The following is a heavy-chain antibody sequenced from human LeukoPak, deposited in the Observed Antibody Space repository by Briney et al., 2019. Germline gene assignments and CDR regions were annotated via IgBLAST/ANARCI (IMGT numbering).Heavy chain of an antibody. CDR1: GGTFTSYA. CDR3: ASSSTALLERIAYGDYVEGPYYYYYYMDV. CDR2: IIPIFGTA. D-gene: IGHD4-17*01. Sequence: GASVKVSCKASGGTFTSYAISWVRQAPGQGLEWMGGIIPIFGTANYAQKFQGRVTITADESTSTAYMELSSLRSEDTAVYYCASSSTALLERIAYGDYVEGPYYYYYYMDVWGKGTTVTISS. V-gene: IGHV1-69*13. J-gene: IGHJ6*03.